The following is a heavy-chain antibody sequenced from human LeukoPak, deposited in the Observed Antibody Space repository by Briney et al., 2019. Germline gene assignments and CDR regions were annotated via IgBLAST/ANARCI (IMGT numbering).Heavy chain of an antibody. D-gene: IGHD2-2*01. CDR3: ARTNLACSSTSCYFGY. V-gene: IGHV5-51*01. J-gene: IGHJ4*02. Sequence: GESLKISWKGSGYSFTSYWIGWVRQMPGKGLELMGIIYPGDSDTRYSPSFQGQVTISADKSISTAYLQWSRLKASDTAMYYCARTNLACSSTSCYFGYWGQGTLVTVSS. CDR1: GYSFTSYW. CDR2: IYPGDSDT.